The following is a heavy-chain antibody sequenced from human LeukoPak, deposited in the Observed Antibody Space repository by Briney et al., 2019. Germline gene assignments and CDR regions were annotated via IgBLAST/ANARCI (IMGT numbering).Heavy chain of an antibody. CDR2: IYTSGST. V-gene: IGHV4-61*02. Sequence: SETLSLTCTVSGGSISSGSYYWSWIRQPAGKGLEWIGRIYTSGSTNYNPSLKSRVTISVDTSKNQFSLKLSSVAAADTAVYYCARSRVVPAVNFDYWGQGTLVTVSS. CDR3: ARSRVVPAVNFDY. CDR1: GGSISSGSYY. J-gene: IGHJ4*02. D-gene: IGHD2-2*01.